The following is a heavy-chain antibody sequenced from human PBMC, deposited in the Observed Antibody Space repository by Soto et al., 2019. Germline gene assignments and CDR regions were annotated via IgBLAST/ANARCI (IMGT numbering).Heavy chain of an antibody. J-gene: IGHJ5*02. Sequence: QVQLLQSGAEVKKPGASVKVSCKASGYTFTGYFMHWVRQAPGEGLEWMGWSNPNSGATKYAPKFQGRVTMTRDTSNRTAYLELSRLTSDDTAIYYCARGGGTTLAPLPWGQGTPVTVSS. CDR2: SNPNSGAT. D-gene: IGHD3-16*01. CDR3: ARGGGTTLAPLP. V-gene: IGHV1-2*02. CDR1: GYTFTGYF.